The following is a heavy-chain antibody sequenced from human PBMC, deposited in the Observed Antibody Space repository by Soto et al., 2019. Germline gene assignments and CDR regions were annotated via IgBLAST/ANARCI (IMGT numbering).Heavy chain of an antibody. J-gene: IGHJ4*02. Sequence: QVQLVQSGAEVKKPGASVKVSCKASGYTFTSYGVHWVRQAPGQRLEWMGWINAGNGNTRYSQKFQGRVTITRDTYATTAYMELNSLTPEDTAVYYCARENKERCSGGTCYGGYDYWGQGTLVTVSS. CDR3: ARENKERCSGGTCYGGYDY. CDR2: INAGNGNT. D-gene: IGHD2-15*01. CDR1: GYTFTSYG. V-gene: IGHV1-3*01.